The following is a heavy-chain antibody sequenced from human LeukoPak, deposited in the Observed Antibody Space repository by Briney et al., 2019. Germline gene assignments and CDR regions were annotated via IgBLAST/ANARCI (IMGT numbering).Heavy chain of an antibody. Sequence: SETLSLACTVSGGSISSYYWSWIRQPPGKGLEWVGYNYYSGSTNYNPSLKSRVTISVDTSKNQFSLKLSSVTAADTAVYYCARTLRWGPYYYYYMDVWGKGTTVTVSS. V-gene: IGHV4-59*01. CDR1: GGSISSYY. CDR2: NYYSGST. J-gene: IGHJ6*03. D-gene: IGHD3-16*01. CDR3: ARTLRWGPYYYYYMDV.